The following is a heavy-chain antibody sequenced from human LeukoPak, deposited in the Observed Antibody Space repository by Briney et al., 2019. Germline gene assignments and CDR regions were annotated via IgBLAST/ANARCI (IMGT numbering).Heavy chain of an antibody. V-gene: IGHV3-21*01. CDR1: GFTFSSYS. Sequence: PGGSLRLSCAASGFTFSSYSMNLVRQAPGKGLEWVSSISSSSSYIYYADSVKGRFTISRDNAKNSLYLQMNSLRAEDTAVYYCARDQGGYSYTFDYWGQGTLVTVSS. J-gene: IGHJ4*02. CDR2: ISSSSSYI. D-gene: IGHD5-18*01. CDR3: ARDQGGYSYTFDY.